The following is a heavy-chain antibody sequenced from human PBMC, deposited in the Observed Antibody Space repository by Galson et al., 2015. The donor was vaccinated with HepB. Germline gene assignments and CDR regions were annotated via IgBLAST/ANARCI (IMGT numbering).Heavy chain of an antibody. CDR2: INHSGST. D-gene: IGHD1-26*01. CDR3: ASRPRYSGSQHFDY. CDR1: GGSFSGYY. J-gene: IGHJ4*02. Sequence: SETLSLTCAVYGGSFSGYYWSWIRQPPGKGLEWIGEINHSGSTNYNPSLKSRVTISVDKSKNQFSLKLSSVTAADTAVYYCASRPRYSGSQHFDYWGQGTLVTVSS. V-gene: IGHV4-34*01.